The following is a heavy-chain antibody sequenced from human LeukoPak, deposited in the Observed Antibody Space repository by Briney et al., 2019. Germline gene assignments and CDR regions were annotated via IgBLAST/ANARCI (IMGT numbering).Heavy chain of an antibody. D-gene: IGHD3-16*01. CDR2: IYSGGST. CDR1: GFTVSSNY. J-gene: IGHJ3*02. CDR3: ARDTSSMRRGDAFDI. V-gene: IGHV3-53*01. Sequence: GGSLRLSCAASGFTVSSNYMSWVRQAPGKGLEWVSVIYSGGSTYYADSVKGRFTISRDNSKNTLYLQMNSLRAEDTAVYYCARDTSSMRRGDAFDIWGQGTMVTVSS.